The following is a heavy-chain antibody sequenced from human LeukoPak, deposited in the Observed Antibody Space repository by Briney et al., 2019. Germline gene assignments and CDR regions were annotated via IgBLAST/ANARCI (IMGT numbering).Heavy chain of an antibody. CDR3: ARDVDTAMVSYYYYYGMDV. J-gene: IGHJ6*02. CDR1: GFTFSSYS. CDR2: ISSSSSYI. V-gene: IGHV3-21*01. Sequence: GGSLGLSCAASGFTFSSYSMNWVRQAPGKGLEWVSSISSSSSYIYYADSVKGRFTISRDNAKNSLYLQMNSLRAEDTAVYYCARDVDTAMVSYYYYYGMDVWGQGTTVTVSS. D-gene: IGHD5-18*01.